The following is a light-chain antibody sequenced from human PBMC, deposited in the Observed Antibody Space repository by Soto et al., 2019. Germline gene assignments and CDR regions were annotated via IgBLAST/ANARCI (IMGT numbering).Light chain of an antibody. CDR1: QSVSNNY. Sequence: EILLTHSPGTLSLSPWERATLSCRASQSVSNNYLAWYQQKPGQAPRLPIYGASNRATGIPDRFSGSGSGTDFTLTISRLEPEDFAVYYCQQYGSSGTFGQGTKVDIK. CDR3: QQYGSSGT. V-gene: IGKV3-20*01. J-gene: IGKJ1*01. CDR2: GAS.